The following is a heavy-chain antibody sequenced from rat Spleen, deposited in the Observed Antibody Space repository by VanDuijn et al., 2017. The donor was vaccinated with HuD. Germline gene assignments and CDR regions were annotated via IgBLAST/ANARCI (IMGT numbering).Heavy chain of an antibody. CDR1: DYSIISSYR. D-gene: IGHD4-3*01. Sequence: VQLQESGPGLVKPSQSLSLICSVTDYSIISSYRWNWIRKFPGNRLEWMGYIDSAGGTKYNPSLKSRISISRDTSKNQFFLQVNSVTTEDTATYYCARFHYNSGYGVYWGQGVMVTGSS. J-gene: IGHJ2*01. V-gene: IGHV3-3*01. CDR2: IDSAGGT. CDR3: ARFHYNSGYGVY.